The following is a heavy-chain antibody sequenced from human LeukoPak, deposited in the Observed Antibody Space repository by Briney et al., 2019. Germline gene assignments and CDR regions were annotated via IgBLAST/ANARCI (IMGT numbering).Heavy chain of an antibody. Sequence: GGSLRLSCAASGFTFSSYWMSWVRQAPGKGLEWVSSISSSSRHIYYADSMKGRFTISRDNAKNSVYLQMNGLRAEDTAVYYCARGVGLGGWFDPWGQGTLVTVSS. D-gene: IGHD3-16*01. CDR2: ISSSSRHI. CDR1: GFTFSSYW. V-gene: IGHV3-21*01. J-gene: IGHJ5*02. CDR3: ARGVGLGGWFDP.